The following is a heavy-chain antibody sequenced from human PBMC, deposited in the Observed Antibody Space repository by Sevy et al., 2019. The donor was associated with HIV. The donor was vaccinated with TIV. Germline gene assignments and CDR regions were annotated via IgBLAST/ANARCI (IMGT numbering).Heavy chain of an antibody. V-gene: IGHV4-34*01. CDR3: ARGHPNLVTGYHYYYYHMDV. Sequence: SETLSLTCAVYGGTSSDYYWSWIRQPPGKGLEWIGDINHSGTNSYNPSLKSRDFISFGTSKNQYSLKLTSVTAADTAVYYCARGHPNLVTGYHYYYYHMDVWGQGTPVTVSS. CDR2: INHSGTN. D-gene: IGHD5-18*01. J-gene: IGHJ6*02. CDR1: GGTSSDYY.